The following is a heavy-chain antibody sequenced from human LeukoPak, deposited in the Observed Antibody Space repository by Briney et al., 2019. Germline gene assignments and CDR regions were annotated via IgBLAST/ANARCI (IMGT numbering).Heavy chain of an antibody. Sequence: SMNWVGQAPGKGVEGVSYISSSSSTIYYADSVKGGFIISRENAKKSLYMQMNRLRAEHTSVYYCARTQEGFWSGYYTGFDYWGQGTLVTVSS. V-gene: IGHV3-48*01. D-gene: IGHD3-3*01. CDR1: S. CDR3: ARTQEGFWSGYYTGFDY. CDR2: ISSSSSTI. J-gene: IGHJ4*02.